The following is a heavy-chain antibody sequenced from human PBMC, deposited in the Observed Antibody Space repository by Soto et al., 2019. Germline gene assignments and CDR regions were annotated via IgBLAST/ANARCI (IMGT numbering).Heavy chain of an antibody. Sequence: GGSLRLSCAASGFSFSTYTMSWVRRGPGKGLEWVSAISGSGGSPSYADSVQGRFTISRDNPKKTLYLQMNSLRAEDTAVYYCAKARCTTSNCYVPDYWGQGTLVTVSS. D-gene: IGHD2-8*01. CDR3: AKARCTTSNCYVPDY. V-gene: IGHV3-23*01. CDR1: GFSFSTYT. CDR2: ISGSGGSP. J-gene: IGHJ4*02.